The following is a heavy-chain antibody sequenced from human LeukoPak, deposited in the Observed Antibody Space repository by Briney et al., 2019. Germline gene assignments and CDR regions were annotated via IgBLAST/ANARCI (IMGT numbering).Heavy chain of an antibody. D-gene: IGHD3-22*01. J-gene: IGHJ2*01. CDR2: ISSSSSTI. CDR1: GFTFSSYS. CDR3: ARTLWDSSGPYYWYFDL. Sequence: GGSLRLSCAASGFTFSSYSMNWVRQAPGKGLEWVSYISSSSSTIYYADSVKGRFTISRDNAKNSLYLQMNSLRAEDTAVYYCARTLWDSSGPYYWYFDLWGRGTLVTVSS. V-gene: IGHV3-48*04.